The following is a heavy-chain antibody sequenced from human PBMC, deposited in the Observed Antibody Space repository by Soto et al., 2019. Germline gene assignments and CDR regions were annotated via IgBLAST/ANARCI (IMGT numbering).Heavy chain of an antibody. CDR3: ARDRYRARGPRGYYYGKDV. CDR2: ISYDGSNK. D-gene: IGHD1-26*01. CDR1: GFPFSSYA. J-gene: IGHJ6*01. V-gene: IGHV3-30-3*01. Sequence: SLSLSCAASGFPFSSYAMHCVRQAPGKGLEWVAVISYDGSNKYYADSVKGRFTISRDNSKNTLYLQMNSLRAEDTAVYYCARDRYRARGPRGYYYGKDVWGQGTTVTVAS.